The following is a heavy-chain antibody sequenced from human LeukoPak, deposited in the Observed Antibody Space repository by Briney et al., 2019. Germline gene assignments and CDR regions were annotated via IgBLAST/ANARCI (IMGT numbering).Heavy chain of an antibody. CDR2: MNPNSGNT. J-gene: IGHJ4*02. V-gene: IGHV1-8*01. D-gene: IGHD6-13*01. Sequence: ASVTVSCTASGYTFTSYDINWVRQATGQGLEWMGWMNPNSGNTGYAQKFQGRVTMTRNTSISTAYMELSSLRSEDTAVYYCARGQIAAAGPLDYWGQGTLVTVSS. CDR3: ARGQIAAAGPLDY. CDR1: GYTFTSYD.